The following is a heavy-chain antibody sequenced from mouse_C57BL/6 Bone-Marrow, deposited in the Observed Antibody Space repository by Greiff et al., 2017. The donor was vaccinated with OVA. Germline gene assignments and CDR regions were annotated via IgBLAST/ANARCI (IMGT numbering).Heavy chain of an antibody. Sequence: DVMLVESGEGLVKPGGSLRLSCAASGFTFSSYAMSWVRQTPEKRLEWVAYISSGGDYIYYADTVKGRFTISRDNARNTLYLQMSSLKSEDTAMYYCTREGYPYFDYWGKGTTLTVSS. CDR2: ISSGGDYI. CDR3: TREGYPYFDY. V-gene: IGHV5-9-1*02. CDR1: GFTFSSYA. J-gene: IGHJ2*01. D-gene: IGHD3-1*01.